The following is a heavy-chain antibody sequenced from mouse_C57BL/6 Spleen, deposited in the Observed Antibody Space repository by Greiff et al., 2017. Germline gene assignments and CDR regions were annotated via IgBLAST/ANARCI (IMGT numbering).Heavy chain of an antibody. CDR1: GFTFSSYA. J-gene: IGHJ4*01. Sequence: EVQRVESGGGLVKPGGSLKLSCAASGFTFSSYAMSWVRQTPEKRLEWVATISDGGSYTYYPDNVKGRFTISRDNAKNNLYLQMSHLKSEDTAMYYCARAGTTVVATDYAMDYWGQGTSVTVSS. D-gene: IGHD1-1*01. CDR2: ISDGGSYT. V-gene: IGHV5-4*01. CDR3: ARAGTTVVATDYAMDY.